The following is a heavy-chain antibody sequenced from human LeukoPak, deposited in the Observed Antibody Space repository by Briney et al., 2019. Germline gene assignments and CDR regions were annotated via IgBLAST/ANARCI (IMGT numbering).Heavy chain of an antibody. Sequence: SETLSLTCAVDGGSFSGYYWSWIRQPPGKGLEWIGEINHSGSTNYNPSLKSRVTISVDTSKNQFSLKLSSVTAADTAVYYCARGGGTAARPYYFDYWGQGTLVTVSS. CDR2: INHSGST. CDR1: GGSFSGYY. J-gene: IGHJ4*02. V-gene: IGHV4-34*01. D-gene: IGHD6-6*01. CDR3: ARGGGTAARPYYFDY.